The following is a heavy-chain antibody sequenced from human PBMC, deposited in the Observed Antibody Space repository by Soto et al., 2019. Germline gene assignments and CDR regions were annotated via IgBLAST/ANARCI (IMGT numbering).Heavy chain of an antibody. Sequence: NPSETLSLTCTVSGGSISSSSYYWGWIRQPPGKGLEWIGSIYYIGSTYYNPSLKSRVTISVDTSKNQFSLKLSSVTAADTAVYYSARLPRGIPAAEHVMEGSGRGTTVAVCS. V-gene: IGHV4-39*01. CDR1: GGSISSSSYY. D-gene: IGHD2-2*01. CDR2: IYYIGST. J-gene: IGHJ6*02. CDR3: ARLPRGIPAAEHVMEG.